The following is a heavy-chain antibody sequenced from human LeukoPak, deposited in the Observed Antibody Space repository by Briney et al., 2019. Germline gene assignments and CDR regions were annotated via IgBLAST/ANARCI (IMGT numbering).Heavy chain of an antibody. CDR3: ARAGCSGGSCYESRGAFDI. Sequence: SETLSLTCAVYGGSFSGYYWSWIRQPPGKGLEWIGEINHSRSTNYNPSLKSRVTISLDTSKNQFSLKLSSVTAADTAVYYCARAGCSGGSCYESRGAFDIWGQGTMVTVSS. J-gene: IGHJ3*02. V-gene: IGHV4-34*01. CDR1: GGSFSGYY. D-gene: IGHD2-15*01. CDR2: INHSRST.